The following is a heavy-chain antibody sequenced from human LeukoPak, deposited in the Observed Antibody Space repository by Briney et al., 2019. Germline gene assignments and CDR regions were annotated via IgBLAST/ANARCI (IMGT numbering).Heavy chain of an antibody. CDR1: GFTVDDYG. J-gene: IGHJ5*01. CDR3: ARNGGRSSSWFVY. D-gene: IGHD6-13*01. V-gene: IGHV3-20*04. CDR2: INWNGGST. Sequence: GGSLRLSCAASGFTVDDYGMSWVRQAPGKGLGWVSCINWNGGSTGYADSVKGRFTISRDNAENSLYLQMNSLRAEDTALYYCARNGGRSSSWFVYWGQGTLVTVSS.